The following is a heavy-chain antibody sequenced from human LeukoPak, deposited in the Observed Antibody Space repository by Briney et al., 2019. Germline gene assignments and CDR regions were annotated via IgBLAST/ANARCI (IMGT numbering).Heavy chain of an antibody. J-gene: IGHJ3*02. Sequence: GASVKVSCKVSGYTLTELSMHWVRQAAGKGLEGMGGFDPEDGETIYAQKFQGRVTMTEETSTSTAHMELRRPRSEDTAVYYCATLVDGSGSYYYFVAFYISGEGTMVTVSS. V-gene: IGHV1-24*01. CDR2: FDPEDGET. CDR1: GYTLTELS. CDR3: ATLVDGSGSYYYFVAFYI. D-gene: IGHD3-10*01.